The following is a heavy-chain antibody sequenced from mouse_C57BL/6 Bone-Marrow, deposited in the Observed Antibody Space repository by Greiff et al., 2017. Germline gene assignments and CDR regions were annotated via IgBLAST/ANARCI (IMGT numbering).Heavy chain of an antibody. CDR1: GYTFTGYW. J-gene: IGHJ3*01. Sequence: VQLQQSGAELMKPGASVKLSCKATGYTFTGYWIEWVKQRPGHGLEWIGEILPGSGSTNYHEKFKGKATFTADTSSNTAYMQLVSVTTEDSAIYYCAISGDGYHLAYWGQGTLVTVSA. CDR2: ILPGSGST. D-gene: IGHD2-3*01. CDR3: AISGDGYHLAY. V-gene: IGHV1-9*01.